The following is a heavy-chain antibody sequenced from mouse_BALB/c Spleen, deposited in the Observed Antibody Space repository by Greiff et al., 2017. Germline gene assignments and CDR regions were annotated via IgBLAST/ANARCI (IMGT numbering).Heavy chain of an antibody. D-gene: IGHD1-1*01. Sequence: QVQLQQSGAELVRPGTSVKISCKASGYTFTNYWLGWVKQRPGHGLEWIGDIYPGGGYTNYNEKFKGKATLTADTSSSTAYMQLSSLTSEDSAVYFCARSMGGSSYYWYFDVWGAGTTVTVSS. J-gene: IGHJ1*01. CDR3: ARSMGGSSYYWYFDV. CDR1: GYTFTNYW. V-gene: IGHV1-63*02. CDR2: IYPGGGYT.